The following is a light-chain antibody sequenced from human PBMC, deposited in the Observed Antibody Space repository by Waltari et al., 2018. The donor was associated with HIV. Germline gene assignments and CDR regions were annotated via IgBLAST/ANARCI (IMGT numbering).Light chain of an antibody. CDR1: QSISSW. J-gene: IGKJ1*01. Sequence: DIQMTQSPSTLSASLGDRVTITCRASQSISSWLAWYQQKPGKAPNLLIYKASTLESGVPSRFSGSGSGTEFTLTITSLQPDDIATYYCQQYNTYSGTFGQGTKVEI. CDR2: KAS. CDR3: QQYNTYSGT. V-gene: IGKV1-5*03.